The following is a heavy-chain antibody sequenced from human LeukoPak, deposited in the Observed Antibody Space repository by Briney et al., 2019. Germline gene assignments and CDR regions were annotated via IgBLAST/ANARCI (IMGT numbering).Heavy chain of an antibody. CDR2: ISGSGTT. J-gene: IGHJ5*02. Sequence: GGSLRLSCAASGFTFSSNAMSWVRQAPGKGLEWVSGISGSGTTYYADSVKGRFTISRDNSKNTLYLEMNSLRAEDTAVYHCAKGSSTGSSWHNWFDPWGQGTLVTVSS. CDR1: GFTFSSNA. CDR3: AKGSSTGSSWHNWFDP. V-gene: IGHV3-23*01. D-gene: IGHD6-13*01.